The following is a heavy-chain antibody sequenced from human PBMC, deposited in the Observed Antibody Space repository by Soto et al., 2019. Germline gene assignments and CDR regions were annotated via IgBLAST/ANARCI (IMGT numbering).Heavy chain of an antibody. CDR3: ARSSRTVPLYGMDV. D-gene: IGHD3-10*01. CDR1: GFTFSSYS. Sequence: PGGSLRLSCAASGFTFSSYSMNWVRQAPGKGLEWVSYISSSSSTIYYADSVKGRFTISRDNAKNSLYLQMNSLRDEDTAVYYCARSSRTVPLYGMDVWGQGTTVTVSS. J-gene: IGHJ6*02. CDR2: ISSSSSTI. V-gene: IGHV3-48*02.